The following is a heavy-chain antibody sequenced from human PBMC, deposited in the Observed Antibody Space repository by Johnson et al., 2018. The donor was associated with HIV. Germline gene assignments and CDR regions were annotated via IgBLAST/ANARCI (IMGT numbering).Heavy chain of an antibody. D-gene: IGHD3-10*01. CDR1: GFTFSNYG. CDR3: AKEPLVRGVNAFDI. CDR2: IRHDGSKK. J-gene: IGHJ3*02. V-gene: IGHV3-30*02. Sequence: QVQLVESGGGVVQPGGSLRLYCAASGFTFSNYGMHWVRQAPGKGLEWVAFIRHDGSKKYYADSVKGRFTISRDNSKNTLFLQMNSLRAEDTAVYYCAKEPLVRGVNAFDIWGQGTMVTVSS.